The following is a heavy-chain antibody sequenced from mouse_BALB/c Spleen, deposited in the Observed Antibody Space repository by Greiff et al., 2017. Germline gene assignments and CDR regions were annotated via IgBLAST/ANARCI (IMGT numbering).Heavy chain of an antibody. V-gene: IGHV5-12-2*01. J-gene: IGHJ2*01. CDR2: ISNGGGST. D-gene: IGHD4-1*01. CDR3: ARLGYYFDY. Sequence: EVQGVESGGGLVQPGGSLKLSCAASGFTFSSYTMSWVRQTPEKRLEWVAYISNGGGSTYYPDTVKGRFTISRDNAKNTLYLQMSSLKSEDTAMYYCARLGYYFDYWGQGTTLTVSA. CDR1: GFTFSSYT.